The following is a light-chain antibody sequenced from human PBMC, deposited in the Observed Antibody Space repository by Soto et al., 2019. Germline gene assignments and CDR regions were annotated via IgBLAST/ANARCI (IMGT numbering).Light chain of an antibody. J-gene: IGLJ1*01. V-gene: IGLV2-8*01. CDR2: EVN. CDR3: SSYAGSNIL. Sequence: QSVLTQPPSASGSPGQSVTISCTGTSSDVGGYNYVSWYQQHPGEAPKLMIYEVNKRPSGVPDRFSASKSGNTASLTVSGLQAEDEADYYCSSYAGSNILFGTGTKLTVL. CDR1: SSDVGGYNY.